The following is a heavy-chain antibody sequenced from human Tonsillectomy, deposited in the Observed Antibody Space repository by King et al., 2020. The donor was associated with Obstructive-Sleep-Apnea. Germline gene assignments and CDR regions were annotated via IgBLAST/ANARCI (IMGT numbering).Heavy chain of an antibody. CDR1: GGSISSGDYY. CDR3: AGGPNYGDYVRWFDP. Sequence: VQLQESGPGLVKPSQTLSLTCTVSGGSISSGDYYWSWIRQPPGKGLEWIGYIYYSGSTHYNPSLKSRVTISVDTSKNQFSLKLSSVTAADTAVYYCAGGPNYGDYVRWFDPWGQGTLVTVSS. J-gene: IGHJ5*02. D-gene: IGHD4-17*01. V-gene: IGHV4-30-4*01. CDR2: IYYSGST.